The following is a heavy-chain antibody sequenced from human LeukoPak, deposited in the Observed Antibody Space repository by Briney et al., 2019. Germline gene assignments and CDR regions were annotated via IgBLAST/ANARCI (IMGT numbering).Heavy chain of an antibody. Sequence: SVKVSCKASGGTFSSYAISWVRQAPGQGLEWMGGITPIFRTANYAQKFQGRVTIAADESTSTAYMELSSLRSEDTAVYYCASIGGLAARSYYYYMDVWGKGTTVTVSS. CDR3: ASIGGLAARSYYYYMDV. J-gene: IGHJ6*03. CDR1: GGTFSSYA. D-gene: IGHD6-6*01. CDR2: ITPIFRTA. V-gene: IGHV1-69*01.